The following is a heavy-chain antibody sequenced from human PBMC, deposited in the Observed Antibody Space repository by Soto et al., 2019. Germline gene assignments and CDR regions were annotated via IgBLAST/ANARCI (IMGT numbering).Heavy chain of an antibody. D-gene: IGHD3-16*01. CDR3: SREWGFRPTDAFDI. CDR1: GFTFSSYW. J-gene: IGHJ3*02. CDR2: IKQDGSEK. Sequence: GGSLRLSCAASGFTFSSYWMSWVRQAPGKGLEWVANIKQDGSEKYYVDSVKGRFTISRDNAKNSLYLQMNSLRAEDTAVYYCSREWGFRPTDAFDIWGQGTMVTVSS. V-gene: IGHV3-7*01.